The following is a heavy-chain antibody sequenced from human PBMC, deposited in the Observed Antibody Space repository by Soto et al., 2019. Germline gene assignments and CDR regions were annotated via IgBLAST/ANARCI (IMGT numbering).Heavy chain of an antibody. D-gene: IGHD3-10*01. J-gene: IGHJ4*02. V-gene: IGHV3-23*01. CDR3: AKESYYGSTGAYDH. CDR2: ISPSGT. CDR1: KFTFSSYP. Sequence: VQLLESGGGLVQPGESLRLSCVASKFTFSSYPMSWVRQAPGKGLEWVSGISPSGTYYADSVKGRFTISRDDSQNTVSLQMNSLGAEDTAVYFCAKESYYGSTGAYDHWGQGTLVTVSS.